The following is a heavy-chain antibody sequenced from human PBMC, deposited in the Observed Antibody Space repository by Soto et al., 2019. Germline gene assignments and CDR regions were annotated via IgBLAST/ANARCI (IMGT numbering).Heavy chain of an antibody. V-gene: IGHV3-23*01. D-gene: IGHD3-22*01. CDR3: AKRTNYFDGSDHYQRALEN. J-gene: IGHJ4*02. Sequence: GGSLRLSCAVSGFTFSNYAMNWVRQAPGKGLEWVSAISGSGGSTDYADSVKGRFTISRDNSKNTLYLQMNSLRAEDTAVYYCAKRTNYFDGSDHYQRALENWGQGTLVTVSS. CDR2: ISGSGGST. CDR1: GFTFSNYA.